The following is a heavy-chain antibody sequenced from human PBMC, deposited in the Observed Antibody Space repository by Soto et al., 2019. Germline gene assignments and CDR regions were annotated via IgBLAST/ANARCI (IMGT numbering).Heavy chain of an antibody. D-gene: IGHD1-20*01. CDR2: INPSGGST. CDR1: GYTFTSYY. V-gene: IGHV1-46*01. J-gene: IGHJ4*02. Sequence: GASVKVCCKASGYTFTSYYMHWVRQAPGQGLEWMGIINPSGGSTSYAQKFQGRVSMTRDTSTSTVYMELSSLRSEDTAVYYCARVGITGTTLYNFDYWGQGTLVTVSS. CDR3: ARVGITGTTLYNFDY.